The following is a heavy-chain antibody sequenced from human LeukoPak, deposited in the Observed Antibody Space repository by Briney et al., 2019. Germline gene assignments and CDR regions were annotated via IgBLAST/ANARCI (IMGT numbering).Heavy chain of an antibody. J-gene: IGHJ4*02. CDR2: INPNSGVT. CDR3: ARVLMYYDSSSPPWYFDY. D-gene: IGHD3-22*01. Sequence: ASVKVSCKASGYTFTGYYMHWVRQAPGQGLEGMGWINPNSGVTNYAQKFQGRVTMTRDTSISTAYMELSRLRSDDTAVYYCARVLMYYDSSSPPWYFDYWGQGTLVTVSS. V-gene: IGHV1-2*02. CDR1: GYTFTGYY.